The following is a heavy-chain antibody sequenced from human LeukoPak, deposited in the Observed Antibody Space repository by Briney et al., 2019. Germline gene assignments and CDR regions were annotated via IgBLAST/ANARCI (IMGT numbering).Heavy chain of an antibody. CDR1: GGSISSGDYY. Sequence: SETLSLTCTVSGGSISSGDYYWSWIRQPPGKGLEWIGYIFYCGRTYYNPSLKSRVTISIDTSKNQFSLKLSSVTAADTAVYYCARDWGSFARYFDLWGRGTLVTVSS. V-gene: IGHV4-30-4*01. CDR3: ARDWGSFARYFDL. CDR2: IFYCGRT. D-gene: IGHD3-16*01. J-gene: IGHJ2*01.